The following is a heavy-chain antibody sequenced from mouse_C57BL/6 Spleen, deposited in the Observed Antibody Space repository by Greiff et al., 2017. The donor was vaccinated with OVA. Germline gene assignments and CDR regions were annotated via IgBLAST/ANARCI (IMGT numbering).Heavy chain of an antibody. CDR3: ARRSYYYGSSYAYFDV. J-gene: IGHJ1*03. D-gene: IGHD1-1*01. V-gene: IGHV1-69*01. Sequence: VQLQQSGAELVMPGASVKLSCKASGYTFTSYWMHWVKQRPGQGLEWIGEIDPSDSYTNYNQKFKGKSTLTVDKSSSTAYMQLSSLTSEDSAVYYCARRSYYYGSSYAYFDVWGTGTTVTVSS. CDR2: IDPSDSYT. CDR1: GYTFTSYW.